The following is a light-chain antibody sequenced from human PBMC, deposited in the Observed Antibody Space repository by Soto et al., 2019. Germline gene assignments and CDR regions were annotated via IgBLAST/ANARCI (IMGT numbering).Light chain of an antibody. CDR3: SSYAGSNNVI. J-gene: IGLJ2*01. CDR1: SSDVGGYNY. Sequence: QSVLTQPPSASGSPGQSVAISCSGTSSDVGGYNYVSWYQQHPGKAPELMLYEVTKRPSGVPDRFSGSKSGNTASLTVSGLQAEDEADYYCSSYAGSNNVIFGGGTKLTVL. CDR2: EVT. V-gene: IGLV2-8*01.